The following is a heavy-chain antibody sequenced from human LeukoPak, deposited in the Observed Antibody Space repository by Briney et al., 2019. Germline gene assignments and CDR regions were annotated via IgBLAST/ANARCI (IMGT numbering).Heavy chain of an antibody. J-gene: IGHJ4*02. CDR3: AKYWVDTILVPFDY. V-gene: IGHV3-23*01. Sequence: AGGSLRLSCAASGFTFSSYAMSWVRQAPGKGLERVSGIIGNGVNTYHADSVQGRFTISRDNSKNTLYLQMNSLRAEDTAVYYCAKYWVDTILVPFDYWGQGTLVTVSS. CDR1: GFTFSSYA. CDR2: IIGNGVNT. D-gene: IGHD5-18*01.